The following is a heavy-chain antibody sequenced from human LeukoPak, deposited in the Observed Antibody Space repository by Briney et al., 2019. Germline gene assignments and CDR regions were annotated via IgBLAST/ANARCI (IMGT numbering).Heavy chain of an antibody. CDR2: ISSNSSYI. CDR3: VRGPKIYSGSYYDY. CDR1: GFTFSSYS. J-gene: IGHJ4*02. Sequence: GGSLRLSCAASGFTFSSYSMNWVRQAPGKGLEWVSSISSNSSYIYYADSMKGRFTISRDNAKNSLYLQMNSLRAEDTAVYYCVRGPKIYSGSYYDYWGQGTLVTVSS. D-gene: IGHD1-26*01. V-gene: IGHV3-21*01.